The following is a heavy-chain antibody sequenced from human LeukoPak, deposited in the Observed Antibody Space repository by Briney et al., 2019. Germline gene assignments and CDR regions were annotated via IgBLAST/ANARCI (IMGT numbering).Heavy chain of an antibody. D-gene: IGHD4-17*01. Sequence: HPGGSLRLSCAASGFTVSSNYMSWVRQAPGKGLEWVSVIYSGGSTYYADSVKGRFTISRDNSKNTLYLQMNSLRAEDTAVYYCAKARYGDSGWYFALWGRGTLVTVSS. CDR2: IYSGGST. V-gene: IGHV3-66*01. CDR3: AKARYGDSGWYFAL. CDR1: GFTVSSNY. J-gene: IGHJ2*01.